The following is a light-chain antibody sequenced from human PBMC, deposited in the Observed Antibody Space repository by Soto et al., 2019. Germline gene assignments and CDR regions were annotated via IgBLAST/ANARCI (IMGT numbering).Light chain of an antibody. CDR1: QSVNTK. V-gene: IGKV3-20*01. J-gene: IGKJ5*01. Sequence: IVLTQSPGTLSLSPGDRVTLSCRASQSVNTKLAWYQQKPGQAPTLLMSGASNRASGVPVRFSGSGSGTDFTLTISRLEPEDFALYYCQQYGGPPITFGLGTRLEIK. CDR2: GAS. CDR3: QQYGGPPIT.